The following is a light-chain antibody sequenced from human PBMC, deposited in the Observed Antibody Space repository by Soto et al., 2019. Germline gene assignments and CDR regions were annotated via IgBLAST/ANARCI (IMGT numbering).Light chain of an antibody. CDR2: EVN. J-gene: IGLJ7*01. CDR3: SSSTDTSIL. V-gene: IGLV2-14*01. Sequence: QSALTQPPSASGSPGQSITISCTGASSDFGDHKSVSWYQHHPGKAPKLIIYEVNYRPSGVSSRFSGSRSGNTASLTISGLQAEDEAHYYCSSSTDTSILFGGGTQLTVL. CDR1: SSDFGDHKS.